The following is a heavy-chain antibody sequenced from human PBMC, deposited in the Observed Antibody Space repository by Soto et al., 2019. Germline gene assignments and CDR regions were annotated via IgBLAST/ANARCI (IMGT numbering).Heavy chain of an antibody. CDR3: ARDPTTATDAFDI. CDR2: IYSGGST. D-gene: IGHD4-17*01. J-gene: IGHJ3*02. CDR1: GFTVSSNY. V-gene: IGHV3-66*01. Sequence: GGSLSLSCAASGFTVSSNYMSWVRQAPGKGLEWVSVIYSGGSTYYADSVKGRFTISRDNSKNTLYLQMNSLRAEDTAVYYCARDPTTATDAFDIWGQGTMVTVSS.